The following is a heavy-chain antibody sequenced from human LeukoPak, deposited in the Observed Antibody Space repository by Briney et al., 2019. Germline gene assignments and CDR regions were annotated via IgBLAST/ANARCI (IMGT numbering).Heavy chain of an antibody. V-gene: IGHV3-11*01. CDR2: ISSSGSTI. D-gene: IGHD5-12*01. J-gene: IGHJ3*02. CDR1: GFTFSDYY. Sequence: GGSLRLSCAASGFTFSDYYMSWIRQAPGKGLEWVSYISSSGSTIYYADSVKGRFTISRDNSKNTLYLQMNSLRAEDTAVYYCAKVRYSGYDQGAFDIWGQGTMVTVSS. CDR3: AKVRYSGYDQGAFDI.